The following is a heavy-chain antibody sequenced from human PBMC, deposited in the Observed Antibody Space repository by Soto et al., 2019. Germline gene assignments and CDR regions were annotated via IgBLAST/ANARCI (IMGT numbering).Heavy chain of an antibody. CDR3: ARGETQQQRDS. V-gene: IGHV4-4*02. J-gene: IGHJ4*02. CDR2: IYHSGST. D-gene: IGHD6-13*01. Sequence: QVQLQESGPGLVKPSGTLSLTCAVSGDSISSDKWWSWIRQPPGKGLQWIGDIYHSGSTKYNPSIKSRVIKSVVKSKNQFALKLSSVNDADTAVYYCARGETQQQRDSWGQGNLVTVSS. CDR1: GDSISSDKW.